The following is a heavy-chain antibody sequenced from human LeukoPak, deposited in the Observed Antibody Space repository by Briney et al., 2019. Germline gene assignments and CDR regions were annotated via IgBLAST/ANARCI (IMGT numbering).Heavy chain of an antibody. CDR2: ISGSSSSI. CDR1: GFTFSSYS. CDR3: ARGLPTIDY. V-gene: IGHV3-48*04. D-gene: IGHD4-11*01. Sequence: GGSLRLSCAASGFTFSSYSMNWVRQAPGKGLEWVSYISGSSSSIYYADSVKGRFTISRDNAKNSLYLQMNSLRAEDTAVYYCARGLPTIDYWGHGTLVTVSS. J-gene: IGHJ4*01.